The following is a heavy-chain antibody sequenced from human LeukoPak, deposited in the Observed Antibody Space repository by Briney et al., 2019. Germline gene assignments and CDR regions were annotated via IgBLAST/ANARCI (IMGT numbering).Heavy chain of an antibody. CDR3: ARDPVPLDHGDGSNYFDC. D-gene: IGHD4-17*01. V-gene: IGHV3-30-3*01. J-gene: IGHJ4*02. CDR2: ISYDGSNK. CDR1: GFTFSSYT. Sequence: GGPLRLSCAASGFTFSSYTMHWVRQAPGKGLEWVAVISYDGSNKYYADSVKGRFTISRDNSKNTLYLQMNSLRAEDTAVYYCARDPVPLDHGDGSNYFDCWGQGTLVTVSS.